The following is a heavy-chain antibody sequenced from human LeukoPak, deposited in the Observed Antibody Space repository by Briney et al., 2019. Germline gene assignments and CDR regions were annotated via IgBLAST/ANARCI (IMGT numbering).Heavy chain of an antibody. CDR3: ARAGSYFDSGGPKGLVTDY. J-gene: IGHJ4*02. Sequence: PSETLSLTCTVSGGSISSSNYYWGWIRQPPGKGLEWIGEINHSGSTNYNPSLKSRVTISVDTSKNQFSLKLSSVTAADTAVYYCARAGSYFDSGGPKGLVTDYWGQGTRVTVSS. D-gene: IGHD3-22*01. V-gene: IGHV4-39*07. CDR2: INHSGST. CDR1: GGSISSSNYY.